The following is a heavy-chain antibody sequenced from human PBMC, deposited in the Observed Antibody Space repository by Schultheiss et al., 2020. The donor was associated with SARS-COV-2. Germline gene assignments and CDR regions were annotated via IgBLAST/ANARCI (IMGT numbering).Heavy chain of an antibody. J-gene: IGHJ5*02. CDR2: ISGSGDNT. Sequence: GGSLRLSCAASGFTFSSYAMSWVRQVPGKGLEWVSTISGSGDNTYYADSVKGRFTISRDNSKNTLYLQMNSLRAEDTAVYYCAKDGNTYYYGSGNWFDPWGQGTLVTVSS. V-gene: IGHV3-23*01. CDR1: GFTFSSYA. D-gene: IGHD3-10*01. CDR3: AKDGNTYYYGSGNWFDP.